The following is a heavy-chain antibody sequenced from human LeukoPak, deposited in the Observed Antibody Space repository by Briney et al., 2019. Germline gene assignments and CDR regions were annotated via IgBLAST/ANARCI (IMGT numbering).Heavy chain of an antibody. Sequence: GGSLRLSCAASGFTFSSYAMSWVRQAPGRGLEWVSAISGSGGSTYYADSVKGRFTISRDNAKNSLYLQMNSLRAEDTAVYYCARVRRGYSYGYVDYWGQGTLVTVSS. D-gene: IGHD5-18*01. J-gene: IGHJ4*02. CDR2: ISGSGGST. CDR1: GFTFSSYA. V-gene: IGHV3-23*01. CDR3: ARVRRGYSYGYVDY.